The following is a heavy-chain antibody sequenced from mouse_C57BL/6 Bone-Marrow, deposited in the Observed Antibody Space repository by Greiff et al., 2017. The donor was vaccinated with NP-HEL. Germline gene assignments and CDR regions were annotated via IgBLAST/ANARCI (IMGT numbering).Heavy chain of an antibody. J-gene: IGHJ4*01. D-gene: IGHD2-1*01. Sequence: VQLQQSGPGLVQPSQCLSITCTVSGFSLTSYGVHWVRQSPGKGLEWLGVIWRGGSTDYNAAFMSRLSITKDNSKSQVFFKMNSLQADDTAIYYCAKNYYYGNYDAMDYWGQGTSVTVSS. V-gene: IGHV2-5*01. CDR2: IWRGGST. CDR1: GFSLTSYG. CDR3: AKNYYYGNYDAMDY.